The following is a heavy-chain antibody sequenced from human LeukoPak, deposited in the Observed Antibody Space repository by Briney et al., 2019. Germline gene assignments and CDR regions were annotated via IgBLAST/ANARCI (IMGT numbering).Heavy chain of an antibody. CDR3: AVGLVGAITQFDY. CDR2: IYHSGST. CDR1: GGSISSSNW. Sequence: SETLSLTCAVSGGSISSSNWWSWVRQPPGKGLEWIGEIYHSGSTNYNPSLKSRVAISVDTSKNQFSLNLSSVTTADTAVYYCAVGLVGAITQFDYWGRGTLVTVSS. V-gene: IGHV4-4*02. J-gene: IGHJ4*02. D-gene: IGHD1-26*01.